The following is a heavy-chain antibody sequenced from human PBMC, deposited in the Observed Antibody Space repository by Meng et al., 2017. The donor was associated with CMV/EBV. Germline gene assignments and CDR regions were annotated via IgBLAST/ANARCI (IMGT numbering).Heavy chain of an antibody. J-gene: IGHJ6*02. Sequence: GESLKISCAASGFTFSSYSMNWVRQAPGKGLEWVSYISSSSSTIYYADSVKGRFTISRDNSKNTLYLQMNSLRPEDTAVYYCASTARNYYYYGMDVWGQGTTVTVSS. V-gene: IGHV3-48*01. CDR1: GFTFSSYS. CDR3: ASTARNYYYYGMDV. CDR2: ISSSSSTI. D-gene: IGHD2-21*02.